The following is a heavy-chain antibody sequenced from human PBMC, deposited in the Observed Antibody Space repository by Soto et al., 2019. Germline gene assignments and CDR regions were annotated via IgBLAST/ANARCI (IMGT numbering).Heavy chain of an antibody. J-gene: IGHJ4*02. D-gene: IGHD2-21*02. V-gene: IGHV3-30*18. CDR2: ISYDGSNK. Sequence: GSLRLSCAASGFTFSSYGMHWVRQAPGKGLEWVAVISYDGSNKYYADSVKGRFTISRDNSKNTLYLQMNSLRAEDTAVYYCAKDLYGVVTAIHDYWGQGTLVTVSS. CDR3: AKDLYGVVTAIHDY. CDR1: GFTFSSYG.